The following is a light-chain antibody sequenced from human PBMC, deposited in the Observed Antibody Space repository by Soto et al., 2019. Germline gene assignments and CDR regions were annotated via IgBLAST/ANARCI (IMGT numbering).Light chain of an antibody. CDR2: GAS. CDR1: QSVSSSY. J-gene: IGKJ1*01. Sequence: EIVLTQSPGTLSLSPGERATFSCRASQSVSSSYIAWYQQKRGQAPRRLIYGASIRATGIPDRFSGSGSGTDFTLTISSLEPEDSEVYSCQERAGWPPWTFGQGTKVDIK. CDR3: QERAGWPPWT. V-gene: IGKV3-20*01.